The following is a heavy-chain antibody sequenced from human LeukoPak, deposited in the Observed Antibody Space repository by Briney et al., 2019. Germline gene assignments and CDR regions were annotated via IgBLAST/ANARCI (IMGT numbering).Heavy chain of an antibody. D-gene: IGHD5-18*01. Sequence: SETLSLTCTVSGGSISSYYWSWIRQPPGKGLEWIGYIYYSGSTNYNPSLKSRVTISVDTSKNQFSLKLSSVTAADTAVYHCARDVYSYGLDYWGQGTLVTVSS. CDR1: GGSISSYY. V-gene: IGHV4-59*01. CDR3: ARDVYSYGLDY. J-gene: IGHJ4*02. CDR2: IYYSGST.